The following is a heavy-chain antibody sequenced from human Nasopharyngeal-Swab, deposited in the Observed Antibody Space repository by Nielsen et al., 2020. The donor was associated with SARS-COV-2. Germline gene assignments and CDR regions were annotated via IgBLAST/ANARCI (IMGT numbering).Heavy chain of an antibody. V-gene: IGHV3-23*01. CDR3: AKLGETRTGTTEYWFDP. J-gene: IGHJ5*02. CDR2: ISGSDYST. Sequence: GESLKISCAASGFTFNTYAISWVRQAPGKGLEWVSVISGSDYSTKYADSVKGRFTISRDNSKNTVNLQMNSLRAEDTAVYYCAKLGETRTGTTEYWFDPWGQGTLVTVSS. CDR1: GFTFNTYA. D-gene: IGHD1-7*01.